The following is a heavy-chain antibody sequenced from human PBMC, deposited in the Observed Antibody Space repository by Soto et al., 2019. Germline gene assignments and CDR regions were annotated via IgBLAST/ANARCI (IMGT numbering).Heavy chain of an antibody. CDR2: INHSGST. CDR1: GGSFSGYY. Sequence: SETLSLTCAVYGGSFSGYYWSWIRQPPGKGMEWIGEINHSGSTNYNPSLKSRVTISVDTSKNQFSLKLSSVTAADTAVYYCARGIIDHGSGNIWLDSCGKGTL. CDR3: ARGIIDHGSGNIWLDS. D-gene: IGHD3-10*01. J-gene: IGHJ5*02. V-gene: IGHV4-34*01.